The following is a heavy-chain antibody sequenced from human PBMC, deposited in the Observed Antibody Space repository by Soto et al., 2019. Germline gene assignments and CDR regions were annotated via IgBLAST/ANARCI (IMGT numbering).Heavy chain of an antibody. D-gene: IGHD6-19*01. CDR3: ARLGQWLANWFDP. Sequence: SETLSLTCTVSGGSISSSSYYWGWIRQPPGKGLEWIGSIYYSGSTYYNPSLKSRVTISVDTSKNQFSLKLSSVTAADTAVYYCARLGQWLANWFDPWGQGTLVTVSP. J-gene: IGHJ5*02. CDR1: GGSISSSSYY. CDR2: IYYSGST. V-gene: IGHV4-39*01.